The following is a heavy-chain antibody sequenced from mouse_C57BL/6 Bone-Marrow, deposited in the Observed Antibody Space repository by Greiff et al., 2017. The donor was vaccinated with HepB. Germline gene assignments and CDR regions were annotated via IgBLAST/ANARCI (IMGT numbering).Heavy chain of an antibody. CDR3: ARDAGITTVVATKDWYFDV. V-gene: IGHV7-1*01. D-gene: IGHD1-1*01. J-gene: IGHJ1*03. CDR1: GFTFSDFY. Sequence: DVHLVESGGGLVQSGRSLRLSCATSGFTFSDFYMEWVRQAPGKGLEWIAASRNKANDYTTEYSASVKGRFIVSRDTSQSILYLQMNALRAEDTAIYYCARDAGITTVVATKDWYFDVWGTGTTVTVSS. CDR2: SRNKANDYTT.